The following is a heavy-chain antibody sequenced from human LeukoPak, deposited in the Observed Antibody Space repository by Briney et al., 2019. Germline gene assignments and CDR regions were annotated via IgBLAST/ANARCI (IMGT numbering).Heavy chain of an antibody. CDR1: GGTFSSYA. Sequence: ASVKVPCKASGGTFSSYAISWVRQAPGQGLEWMGGIIPIFGTANYAQKFQGRVTITADESTSTAYMELSSLRSEDTAVYYCARDARGGSKDYWGQGTLVTVSS. D-gene: IGHD1-26*01. J-gene: IGHJ4*02. CDR3: ARDARGGSKDY. V-gene: IGHV1-69*13. CDR2: IIPIFGTA.